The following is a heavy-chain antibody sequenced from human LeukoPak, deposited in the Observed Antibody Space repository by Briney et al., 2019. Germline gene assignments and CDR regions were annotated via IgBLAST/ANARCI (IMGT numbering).Heavy chain of an antibody. CDR2: MNPNSGVT. Sequence: ASVKVSCKASGYTFTSYDINWVRQASGQGLEWMGWMNPNSGVTGYAQKFQGRVSMTRDTSISTAYMELSSLRSEDTAVYYCARGPTYPTSGDYPNYYFDYWGQGTLVTVSS. J-gene: IGHJ4*02. CDR3: ARGPTYPTSGDYPNYYFDY. V-gene: IGHV1-8*01. D-gene: IGHD1-1*01. CDR1: GYTFTSYD.